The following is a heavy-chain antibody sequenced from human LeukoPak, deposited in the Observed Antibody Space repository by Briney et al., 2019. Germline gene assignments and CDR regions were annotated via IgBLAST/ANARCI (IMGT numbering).Heavy chain of an antibody. V-gene: IGHV4-4*08. Sequence: PGGPLRLSCAASGFTFSIAWMSWIRQPPGKGLEWIGYISASGSTNFNPSLKSRVTMSAGTSRNQFSLRLASVTAADTAVYFCARESAFYSDSSAYFLLDSWGQGTLVTVSS. CDR1: GFTFSIAW. CDR3: ARESAFYSDSSAYFLLDS. D-gene: IGHD3-22*01. J-gene: IGHJ4*02. CDR2: ISASGST.